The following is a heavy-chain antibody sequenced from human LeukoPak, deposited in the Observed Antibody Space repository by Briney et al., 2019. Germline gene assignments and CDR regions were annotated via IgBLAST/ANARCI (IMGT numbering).Heavy chain of an antibody. CDR3: ARHRYYYDSSGYYYQP. CDR1: GGSISSSNW. J-gene: IGHJ5*02. Sequence: SGTLSLTCGVSGGSISSSNWWSWVRQSPGKGLEWIGEIYHSGSTNYNPSLKSRVTISVDTSKNQFSLRLSSVTAADTAVYYCARHRYYYDSSGYYYQPWGQGTLVTVSS. D-gene: IGHD3-22*01. V-gene: IGHV4-4*02. CDR2: IYHSGST.